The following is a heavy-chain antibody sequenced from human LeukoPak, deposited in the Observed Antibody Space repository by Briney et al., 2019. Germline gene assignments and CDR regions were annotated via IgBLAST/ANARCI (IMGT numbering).Heavy chain of an antibody. Sequence: PEWAANVNRDGSETYYLDSVKGRFTISKDNAKNSLYLQMNSLRAEDTALYHCARNNGMDVWGQGTTVIVSS. CDR2: VNRDGSET. J-gene: IGHJ6*02. V-gene: IGHV3-7*03. CDR3: ARNNGMDV.